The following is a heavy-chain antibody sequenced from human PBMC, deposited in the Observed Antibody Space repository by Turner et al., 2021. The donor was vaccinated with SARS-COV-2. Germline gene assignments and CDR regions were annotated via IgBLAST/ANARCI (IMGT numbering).Heavy chain of an antibody. CDR2: FDPEDGKT. J-gene: IGHJ6*02. Sequence: QVQLVQSGAAVKKPGASVKVSCKVSGYTLPELSMHWVRQAPGKGLEWMGGFDPEDGKTIYAQNLQGRVTMTEDTSTDTAYMELRSLRSEDTAVYYCATHYDIVNPYYAPRGYSGMDVWGQGTAVTVSS. D-gene: IGHD3-9*01. CDR3: ATHYDIVNPYYAPRGYSGMDV. CDR1: GYTLPELS. V-gene: IGHV1-24*01.